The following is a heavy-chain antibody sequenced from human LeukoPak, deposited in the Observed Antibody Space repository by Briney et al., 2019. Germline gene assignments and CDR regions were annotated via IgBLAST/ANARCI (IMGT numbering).Heavy chain of an antibody. CDR3: VKGETAVAGGAFDY. Sequence: PGRSLRLSCAASGFNFNDYAMHWVRQAPGKGLEWVSGISWNSGSLGYAGSVKGRFTVSRDNAKNSLYLQMNSLRAEDMALYYCVKGETAVAGGAFDYWGQGTLATVSS. D-gene: IGHD6-19*01. CDR1: GFNFNDYA. V-gene: IGHV3-9*03. J-gene: IGHJ4*02. CDR2: ISWNSGSL.